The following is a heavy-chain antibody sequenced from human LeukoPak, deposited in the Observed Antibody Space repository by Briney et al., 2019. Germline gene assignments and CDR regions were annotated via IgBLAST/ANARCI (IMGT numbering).Heavy chain of an antibody. CDR2: IWNDGSNK. Sequence: GGSLRLSCAASGFTFSVYGMHWVRKAPGKGLEGVGVIWNDGSNKYYADSVKGRFTISRDNSKNTLYLQMNSLRAEDTAVYSCARASGPFDYWGQGTLVTVSS. D-gene: IGHD3-10*01. CDR3: ARASGPFDY. CDR1: GFTFSVYG. J-gene: IGHJ4*02. V-gene: IGHV3-33*01.